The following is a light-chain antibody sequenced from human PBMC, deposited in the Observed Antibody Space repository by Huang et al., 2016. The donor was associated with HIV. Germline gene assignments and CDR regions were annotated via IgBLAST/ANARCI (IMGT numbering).Light chain of an antibody. CDR3: QQATRIPLT. CDR2: AAS. Sequence: DIQMTQSPISVSASVGDRVTITCRASQGGSSYLAWYQQKPGKAPNLLIYAASTFQTGVPSRFSGNGSDTDFTLTISSLQAEDFATYYCQQATRIPLTFGGGTKVEMK. V-gene: IGKV1-12*01. J-gene: IGKJ4*01. CDR1: QGGSSY.